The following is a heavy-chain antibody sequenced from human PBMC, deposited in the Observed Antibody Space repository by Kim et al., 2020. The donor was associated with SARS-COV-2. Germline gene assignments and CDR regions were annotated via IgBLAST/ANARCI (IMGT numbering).Heavy chain of an antibody. CDR1: GGSFSGYY. Sequence: SETLSLTCAVYGGSFSGYYWSWIRQPPGKGLEWIGEINHIGRTNYNPSLKSRVTISVDTSKTQFSLNLTSVTAADAAIYFCSRRLSNTSGWGSHYCDLWGQGILVTVSS. CDR3: SRRLSNTSGWGSHYCDL. V-gene: IGHV4-34*01. D-gene: IGHD3-10*01. J-gene: IGHJ4*02. CDR2: INHIGRT.